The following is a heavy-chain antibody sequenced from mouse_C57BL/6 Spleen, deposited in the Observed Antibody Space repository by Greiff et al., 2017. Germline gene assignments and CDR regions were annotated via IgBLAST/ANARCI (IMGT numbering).Heavy chain of an antibody. D-gene: IGHD4-1*01. CDR2: ISSGSSTI. J-gene: IGHJ4*01. CDR3: ARGANWDNYAMDY. Sequence: EVKLMESGGGLVKPGGSLKLSCAASGFTFSDYGMHWVRQAPEKGLEWVAYISSGSSTIYYADTVKGRFTISRDNAKNTLFLQMTSLRSEDTAMYYCARGANWDNYAMDYWRQGTSVTVSS. V-gene: IGHV5-17*01. CDR1: GFTFSDYG.